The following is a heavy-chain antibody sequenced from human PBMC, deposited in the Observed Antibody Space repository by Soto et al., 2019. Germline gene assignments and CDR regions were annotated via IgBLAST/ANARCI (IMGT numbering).Heavy chain of an antibody. D-gene: IGHD3-10*01. Sequence: EVQLLDSGGGLVQPGGSLRLSCAASGFTFSGYALTWVRQAPGKGLEWVSAISGGGDATFYAESVKGRFTISRDNSKNTLYLQMTTLRAEDTAVYYCAKKVSGSTGRPDLWYFDLWGRGTLVTVSS. J-gene: IGHJ2*01. CDR1: GFTFSGYA. V-gene: IGHV3-23*01. CDR3: AKKVSGSTGRPDLWYFDL. CDR2: ISGGGDAT.